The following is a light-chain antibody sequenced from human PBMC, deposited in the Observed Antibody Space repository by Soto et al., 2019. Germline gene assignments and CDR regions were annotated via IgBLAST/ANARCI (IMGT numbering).Light chain of an antibody. J-gene: IGKJ1*01. V-gene: IGKV3-20*01. CDR2: DAS. Sequence: IVLTQSPGTLSSSPGDRVTLSCRASQSVSSNFLGWYQHTPDDAPSLLIYDASNRLSGIPDRFSGSGSGTDFTLTISRLEPEDFAVYFCQQYCGSVPPFGQGTKVDIK. CDR1: QSVSSNF. CDR3: QQYCGSVPP.